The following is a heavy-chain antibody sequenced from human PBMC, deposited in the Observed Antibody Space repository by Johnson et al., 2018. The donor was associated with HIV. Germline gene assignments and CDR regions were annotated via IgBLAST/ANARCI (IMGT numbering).Heavy chain of an antibody. V-gene: IGHV3-20*04. J-gene: IGHJ3*02. CDR1: GFTFDDYG. D-gene: IGHD6-19*01. CDR2: INSDGSST. CDR3: ARAGAVGFDAFDI. Sequence: VQLVESGGGVVRPGGSLRLSCAASGFTFDDYGMSWVRQAPGKGLEWVSRINSDGSSTSYADSVKGRFTISRDNSKNTLYLQMNRLRAEDTAVYYCARAGAVGFDAFDIWGQGTMVTVSS.